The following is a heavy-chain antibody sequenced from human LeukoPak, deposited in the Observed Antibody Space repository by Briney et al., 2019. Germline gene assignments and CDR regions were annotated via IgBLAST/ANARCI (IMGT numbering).Heavy chain of an antibody. D-gene: IGHD6-19*01. V-gene: IGHV4-39*01. CDR1: GDSIRSTTYY. CDR3: ARPGYSSSLSTYFDS. Sequence: PSETLSLTCTVSGDSIRSTTYYWGWLRQPPGRGLEWLGSIYNSGTTYYNPSLKSRITISVDTSKNQLSLKLSSVTAADTAVYYCARPGYSSSLSTYFDSWGQGILVTVSS. J-gene: IGHJ4*02. CDR2: IYNSGTT.